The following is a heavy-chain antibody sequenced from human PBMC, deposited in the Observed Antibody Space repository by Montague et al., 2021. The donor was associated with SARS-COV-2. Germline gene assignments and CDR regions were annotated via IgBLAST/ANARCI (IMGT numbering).Heavy chain of an antibody. D-gene: IGHD1-26*01. V-gene: IGHV6-1*01. CDR2: TYYRPRWSN. CDR1: GDSVSSNRAT. Sequence: CAISGDSVSSNRATWHWIRQSPSRGLEWLGRTYYRPRWSNDYAVSVRSRIIINPDTSTNQFSLQLSSVTPEDTAVYFCARERWAVGVSFDYWGQGTLVTVSS. J-gene: IGHJ4*02. CDR3: ARERWAVGVSFDY.